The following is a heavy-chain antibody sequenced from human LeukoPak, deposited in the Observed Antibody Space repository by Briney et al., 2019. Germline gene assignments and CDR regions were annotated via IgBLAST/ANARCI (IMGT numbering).Heavy chain of an antibody. CDR1: GFTFSSYA. CDR3: AKERRNYYDSSGSFDY. J-gene: IGHJ4*02. D-gene: IGHD3-22*01. V-gene: IGHV3-23*01. Sequence: GGSLRLSCAASGFTFSSYAMSWVRQAPGKGLEWVSAISGSGGSTYYADSVKGRFTISRDNSKNTLYLQMNSLRAEDTAVYYCAKERRNYYDSSGSFDYWGQGTLVTVSS. CDR2: ISGSGGST.